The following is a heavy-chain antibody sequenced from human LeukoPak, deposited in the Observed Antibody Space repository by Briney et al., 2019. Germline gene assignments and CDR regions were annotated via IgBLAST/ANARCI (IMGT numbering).Heavy chain of an antibody. J-gene: IGHJ4*02. CDR2: MNPNSGNT. V-gene: IGHV1-8*01. CDR1: VYTFTSYD. CDR3: ARAEASRSSGKILGY. Sequence: GASVKVSCKASVYTFTSYDINWVRQATGQGPEWMGWMNPNSGNTGYAEKFQGRVTMTRNTSISTAYMELSSLTSEDTAVYYSARAEASRSSGKILGYWGQGTLVTVSS. D-gene: IGHD1-26*01.